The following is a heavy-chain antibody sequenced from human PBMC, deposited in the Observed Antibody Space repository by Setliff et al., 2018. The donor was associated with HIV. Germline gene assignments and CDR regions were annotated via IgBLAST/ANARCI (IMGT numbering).Heavy chain of an antibody. D-gene: IGHD3-3*01. CDR1: GYTLTELS. J-gene: IGHJ5*02. Sequence: GESLKVSCKLSGYTLTELSRHWVRQAPGKGLEWMGGFDPEDGETIYAQKFQGRVTMTEDTSTDTAYMGLSSLRSEDTAVYYCAFRSGFHVGLDAWGQGTLVTVSS. CDR3: AFRSGFHVGLDA. V-gene: IGHV1-24*01. CDR2: FDPEDGET.